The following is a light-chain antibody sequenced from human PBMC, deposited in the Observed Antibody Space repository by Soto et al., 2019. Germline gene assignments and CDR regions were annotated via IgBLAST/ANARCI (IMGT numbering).Light chain of an antibody. V-gene: IGKV3-11*01. CDR3: QQRSNWPSGT. CDR1: QSVSSY. Sequence: EIVLTQSPATLSLSPGERATLSCRASQSVSSYLAWYQQKPGQAPRLLIYDASNRATGIPARFSGSGSGTDFTLTISSLEPEDFAVYYCQQRSNWPSGTFGQRTKVDIK. J-gene: IGKJ1*01. CDR2: DAS.